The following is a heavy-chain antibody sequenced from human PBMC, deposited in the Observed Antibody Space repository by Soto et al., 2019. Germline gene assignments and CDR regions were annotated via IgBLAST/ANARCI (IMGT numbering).Heavy chain of an antibody. Sequence: PGGSLGLSCAAYGFSLGSYEMNWVRQAPGKGLEWDSYISSSGSTIYYADSVKGRFTISRDNAKNSLYMQMNSLRAAETAIYYCASVYCCGSSRYEANSSDSWGQGTLVTVSS. J-gene: IGHJ5*01. V-gene: IGHV3-48*03. CDR1: GFSLGSYE. D-gene: IGHD2-15*01. CDR3: ASVYCCGSSRYEANSSDS. CDR2: ISSSGSTI.